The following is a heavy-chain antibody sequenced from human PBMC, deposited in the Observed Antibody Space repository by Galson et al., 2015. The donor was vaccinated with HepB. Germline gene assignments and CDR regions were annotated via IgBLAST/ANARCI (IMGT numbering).Heavy chain of an antibody. V-gene: IGHV3-33*01. CDR2: IWYDGSNK. CDR3: ARGDSGSYRRGAFDI. D-gene: IGHD1-26*01. Sequence: SLRLSCAASGFTFSSYGMHWVRQAPGKGLEWVAVIWYDGSNKYYADSVKGRFTISGDNSKNTLYLQMNSLRAEDTAVYYCARGDSGSYRRGAFDIWGQGTMVTVSS. J-gene: IGHJ3*02. CDR1: GFTFSSYG.